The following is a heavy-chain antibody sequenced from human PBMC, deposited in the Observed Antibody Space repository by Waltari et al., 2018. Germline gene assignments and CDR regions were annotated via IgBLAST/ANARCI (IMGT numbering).Heavy chain of an antibody. V-gene: IGHV1-2*06. Sequence: QVQPVQSGAEAKEPGASVKVSRKASGYSCTRHYIPWVPQAPGQGLEWMGRITPHTGGTYYSQKFQGRVTMTRDMSITTAYMEVSSLRSDDTAMYYCARDLVGSGWSIDYWGQGTLVTVSS. CDR3: ARDLVGSGWSIDY. D-gene: IGHD6-19*01. J-gene: IGHJ4*02. CDR2: ITPHTGGT. CDR1: GYSCTRHY.